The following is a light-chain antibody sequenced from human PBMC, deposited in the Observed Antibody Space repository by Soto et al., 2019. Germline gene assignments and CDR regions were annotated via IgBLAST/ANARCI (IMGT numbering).Light chain of an antibody. J-gene: IGKJ3*01. CDR1: QGISSA. V-gene: IGKV1-13*02. CDR2: DAS. Sequence: AIQLTQSPSSLSASVGDRVTITCRASQGISSALAWYQQKPGKAPKLLIYDASSLESGVPSRFSGSGSGTDFTLTISSLQPEDFAYYYCQQFNSYPLFTFGPGTKVDI. CDR3: QQFNSYPLFT.